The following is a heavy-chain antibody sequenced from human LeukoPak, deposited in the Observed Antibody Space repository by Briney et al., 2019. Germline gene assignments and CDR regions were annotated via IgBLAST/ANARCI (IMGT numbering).Heavy chain of an antibody. D-gene: IGHD2-15*01. CDR3: AKGREGTPARTEYFQH. Sequence: GGSLRLSCAASGFTFSSYGMHWVRQAPGKGLEGVAFIRYDGSNKYYADSVKGRFTIARDNSKNTLYLQMNSLRAEDTAVYYCAKGREGTPARTEYFQHWGQGTLVTVSS. V-gene: IGHV3-30*02. CDR1: GFTFSSYG. J-gene: IGHJ1*01. CDR2: IRYDGSNK.